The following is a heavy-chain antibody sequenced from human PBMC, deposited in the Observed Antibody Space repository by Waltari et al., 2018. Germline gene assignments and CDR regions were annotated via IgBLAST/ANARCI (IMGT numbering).Heavy chain of an antibody. D-gene: IGHD6-13*01. CDR2: IYSGGST. V-gene: IGHV3-53*01. CDR1: GFTVSSNY. CDR3: ASSGYSSSWFDY. J-gene: IGHJ4*02. Sequence: EVQLVESGGGLIQPGGSLRLSCAASGFTVSSNYMSWVRQAPGKGMEWGAVIYSGGSTYYADSVKGRFTISRDNSKNTLYLQMNSLRAEDTAVYYCASSGYSSSWFDYWGQGTLVTVSS.